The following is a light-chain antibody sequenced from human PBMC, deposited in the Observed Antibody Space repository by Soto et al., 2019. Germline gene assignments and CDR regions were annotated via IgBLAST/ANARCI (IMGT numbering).Light chain of an antibody. V-gene: IGKV1-5*03. CDR3: QQYNSYPYT. CDR2: KAS. J-gene: IGKJ2*01. CDR1: QRISSW. Sequence: DIQMTQSPSTLTSSVGDRVTITCRASQRISSWLAWYQQKPGTAPKLLISKASGLQSGVPSRFSGLGSGTEFSLIISNLQTNDSATYECQQYNSYPYTFGQGTNLEIK.